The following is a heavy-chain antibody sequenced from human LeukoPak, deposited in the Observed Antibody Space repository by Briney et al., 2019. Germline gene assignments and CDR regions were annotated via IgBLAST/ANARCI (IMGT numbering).Heavy chain of an antibody. CDR2: IWYDGSNK. Sequence: PGRSLRLSCAASGFTFSSYGMHWVRQAPGKGLEWVAVIWYDGSNKYYADSVKGRFTISRDNSKNTLYLQMNSLRAEDTAVYYCARGEYQLPIDYWGQGTLVTVSS. J-gene: IGHJ4*02. CDR3: ARGEYQLPIDY. CDR1: GFTFSSYG. V-gene: IGHV3-33*01. D-gene: IGHD2-2*01.